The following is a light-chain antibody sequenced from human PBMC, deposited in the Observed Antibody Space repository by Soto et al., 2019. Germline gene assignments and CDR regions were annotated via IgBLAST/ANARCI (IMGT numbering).Light chain of an antibody. V-gene: IGKV1-39*01. CDR3: QQSYSGPLT. Sequence: DIQMTQCPSSLSASVGDRVTITCRASQSISSYLHWYQQKPVKAPKVLIYAASSLQSGVPSRFSGIGSGTDFTLSISSLQPEDFATYYCQQSYSGPLTFGGGTKVEIK. CDR1: QSISSY. J-gene: IGKJ4*01. CDR2: AAS.